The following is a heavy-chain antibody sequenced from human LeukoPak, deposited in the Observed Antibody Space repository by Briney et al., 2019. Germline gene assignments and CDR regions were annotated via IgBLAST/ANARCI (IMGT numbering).Heavy chain of an antibody. CDR2: ISSSSSYI. CDR1: GFTFSSYS. Sequence: GGSLRLSCAASGFTFSSYSMNWVRQAPGKGLEWVSSISSSSSYIYYADSVKGRFTISRDNAKNSLYLQMNSLRAEDTAVYYCASRDGYNSVADYWGQGTLVTVSS. D-gene: IGHD5-24*01. V-gene: IGHV3-21*01. J-gene: IGHJ4*02. CDR3: ASRDGYNSVADY.